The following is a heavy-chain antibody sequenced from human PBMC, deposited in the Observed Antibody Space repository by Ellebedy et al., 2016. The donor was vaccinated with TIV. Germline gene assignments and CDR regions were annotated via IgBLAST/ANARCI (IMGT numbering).Heavy chain of an antibody. D-gene: IGHD2-2*01. Sequence: AASVKVSCKASGYTFTSYAMHWVRQAPGQRLEWMGWINAGNGNTKYSQKFQGRVTITRDTSASTAYMELSSLRSEDTAVYYCARDSAIVVVPAAMPHWYFDLWGRGTLVTVSS. CDR2: INAGNGNT. CDR1: GYTFTSYA. J-gene: IGHJ2*01. CDR3: ARDSAIVVVPAAMPHWYFDL. V-gene: IGHV1-3*01.